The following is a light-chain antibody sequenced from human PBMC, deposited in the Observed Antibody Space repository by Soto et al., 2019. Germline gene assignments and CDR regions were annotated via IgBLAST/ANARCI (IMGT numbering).Light chain of an antibody. J-gene: IGKJ1*01. V-gene: IGKV3-20*01. CDR1: QSVSSSY. CDR2: GAS. Sequence: EIVFTQSPCTLSLSPGERATLSCRASQSVSSSYLAWYQQTPGQAPRLLIYGASSRATGIPDRFSGSGSGTDFTLTISSLEPEDFAVYYCQQYDNWPTFGQGTKVDIK. CDR3: QQYDNWPT.